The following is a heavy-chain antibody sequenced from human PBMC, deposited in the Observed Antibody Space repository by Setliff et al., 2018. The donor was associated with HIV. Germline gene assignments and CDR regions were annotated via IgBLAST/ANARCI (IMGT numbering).Heavy chain of an antibody. CDR1: GFTLSTYT. V-gene: IGHV3-21*01. Sequence: PGGSLRLSCAASGFTLSTYTMNWVRQAPGKGLEWISSISSNIIYIYYADSVRGRFTISRDNAKNSLYLQMNSLRVEDTAVYYCARNRNYAFDIWGQGTMVTVSS. CDR3: ARNRNYAFDI. J-gene: IGHJ3*02. CDR2: ISSNIIYI.